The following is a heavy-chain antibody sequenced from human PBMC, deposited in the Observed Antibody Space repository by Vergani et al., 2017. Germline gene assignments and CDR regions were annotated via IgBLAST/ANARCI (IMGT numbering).Heavy chain of an antibody. V-gene: IGHV1-69*01. J-gene: IGHJ6*03. CDR3: AGGVVVPANPLYYYYYYMDV. D-gene: IGHD2-2*01. CDR2: IIPIFGTA. CDR1: GGTFSSYA. Sequence: QVQLVQSGAEVKKPGSSVKVSCKASGGTFSSYAISWVRQAPGQGLEWMGGIIPIFGTANYAQKFQGRVTITADGSTSTAYMERSSLRSEDTAVYYCAGGVVVPANPLYYYYYYMDVWGKGTTVTVSS.